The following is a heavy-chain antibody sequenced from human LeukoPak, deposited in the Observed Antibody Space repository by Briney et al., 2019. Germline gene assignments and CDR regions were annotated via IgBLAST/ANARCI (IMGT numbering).Heavy chain of an antibody. V-gene: IGHV1-2*02. D-gene: IGHD2-2*01. CDR3: ARVRYCSTTCRSGAFDI. J-gene: IGHJ3*02. CDR1: GYTFTGYY. CDR2: INPNTGGT. Sequence: ASARVSCKASGYTFTGYYMHWVRQAPGQGLEWMGWINPNTGGTNYAQTFQGRVTMTRDTSISTAYMELSRLKSDDTAVYYCARVRYCSTTCRSGAFDIWGQGTMVTVSS.